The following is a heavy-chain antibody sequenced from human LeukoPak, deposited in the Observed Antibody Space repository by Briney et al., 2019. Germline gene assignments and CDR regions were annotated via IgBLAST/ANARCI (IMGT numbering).Heavy chain of an antibody. D-gene: IGHD5-12*01. Sequence: GGSLRLSCAASGFTFSSYGMHWVRQAPGKGLEWVAFIRYDGSNKYYADSVKGRFTISRDNSKNTQYLQMNSLRAEDTAVYYCAKDCHGGYGYYYYYMDVWAKGPRSPSP. J-gene: IGHJ6*03. V-gene: IGHV3-30*02. CDR3: AKDCHGGYGYYYYYMDV. CDR2: IRYDGSNK. CDR1: GFTFSSYG.